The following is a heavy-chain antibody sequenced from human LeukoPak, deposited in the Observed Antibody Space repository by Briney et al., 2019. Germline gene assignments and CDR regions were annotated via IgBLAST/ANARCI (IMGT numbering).Heavy chain of an antibody. CDR2: ISGDGNAK. CDR1: GFIFSSYS. D-gene: IGHD2/OR15-2a*01. V-gene: IGHV3-48*01. CDR3: ARDYVYAFDY. Sequence: PGGSLRLSCAASGFIFSSYSINWVRQTPGKGLEWVSYISGDGNAKHYTDSVKGRFTISRDNAKNALYLQMNSLRAEDTAVYFCARDYVYAFDYWGQGTLVTVSS. J-gene: IGHJ4*02.